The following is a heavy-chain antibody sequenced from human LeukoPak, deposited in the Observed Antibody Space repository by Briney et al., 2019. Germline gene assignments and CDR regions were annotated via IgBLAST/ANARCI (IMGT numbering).Heavy chain of an antibody. D-gene: IGHD5-18*01. CDR3: ARADVDTAAYYFDY. CDR2: ISYDGSNK. CDR1: GFTFSSYA. J-gene: IGHJ4*02. Sequence: PGGSLRLSCAASGFTFSSYAMHWVRQAPGKGLEWVAVISYDGSNKYYADSVKGRFTISRDNSKNTLYLQMNSLRAEDTAVYYCARADVDTAAYYFDYWGQGTLVTVSS. V-gene: IGHV3-30-3*01.